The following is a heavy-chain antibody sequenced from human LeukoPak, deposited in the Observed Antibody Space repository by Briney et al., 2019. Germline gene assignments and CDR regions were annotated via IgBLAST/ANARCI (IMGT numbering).Heavy chain of an antibody. V-gene: IGHV4-31*03. CDR3: ARATAAYCGGDCYSGGVHYQLDY. Sequence: PSQTLSLTCTVSGGSISSGGYYWSWIRQHPGKGPEWIGYIYYSGSTYYSPSLKSRVTISVDTSKNQFSLKLSSVTAADTAVYYCARATAAYCGGDCYSGGVHYQLDYWGQGTLVTVSS. CDR1: GGSISSGGYY. CDR2: IYYSGST. D-gene: IGHD2-21*02. J-gene: IGHJ4*02.